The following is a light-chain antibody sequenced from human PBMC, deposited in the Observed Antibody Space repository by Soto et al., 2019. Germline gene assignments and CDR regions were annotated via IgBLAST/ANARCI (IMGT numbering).Light chain of an antibody. Sequence: QSALTQPVSVSGSPGQSITISCTGTSSDVGGYNYVSWYQQHPGKAPKLMIYDVSNRPSGVSNRFSGSKSGNTASLTISGLQAEDEADYYCSSYTSSSTLVFGGGTKVTVL. J-gene: IGLJ2*01. CDR2: DVS. CDR3: SSYTSSSTLV. V-gene: IGLV2-14*01. CDR1: SSDVGGYNY.